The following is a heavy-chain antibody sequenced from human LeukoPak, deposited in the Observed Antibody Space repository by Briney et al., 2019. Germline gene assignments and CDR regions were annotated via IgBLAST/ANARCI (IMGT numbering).Heavy chain of an antibody. V-gene: IGHV3-23*01. Sequence: GGSLRLSCAASGFTFSSYAINWVRQAPGEGLEWVSAISGSGGNTYYADSVKGRFTISRDNSKNTLYLQMNSLRAEDTAVYYCAKDLWATNASDIWGQGTMVTVSS. J-gene: IGHJ3*02. CDR2: ISGSGGNT. CDR3: AKDLWATNASDI. CDR1: GFTFSSYA. D-gene: IGHD1-26*01.